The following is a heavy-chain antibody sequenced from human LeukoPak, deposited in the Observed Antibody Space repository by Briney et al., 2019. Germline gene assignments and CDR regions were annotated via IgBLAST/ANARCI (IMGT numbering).Heavy chain of an antibody. CDR3: ARWIGLLQFDAFDI. CDR1: GGSFSGYY. J-gene: IGHJ3*02. Sequence: SETLSLTCAVYGGSFSGYYWSWIRQPPGKGLEWIGEINHSGSTNYNPSLKSRVTISVDTSKNQFSLKLSSVTAADTAVYYCARWIGLLQFDAFDIWGQGTMVTVSS. CDR2: INHSGST. D-gene: IGHD3-22*01. V-gene: IGHV4-34*01.